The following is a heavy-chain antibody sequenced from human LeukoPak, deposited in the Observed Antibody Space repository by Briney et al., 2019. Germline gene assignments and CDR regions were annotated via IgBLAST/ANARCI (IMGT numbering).Heavy chain of an antibody. D-gene: IGHD3-16*01. V-gene: IGHV3-30-3*01. CDR1: GFTFSAYA. J-gene: IGHJ4*02. CDR3: ARGHDYVWGSYNY. Sequence: ALRLSCSASGFTFSAYAMHWVRQAPGKGLEWVAVISYDGSNKYYADSVKGRFTISRDNSKNTLYLQMNSLRAEDTAVYYCARGHDYVWGSYNYWGQGTLVTVSS. CDR2: ISYDGSNK.